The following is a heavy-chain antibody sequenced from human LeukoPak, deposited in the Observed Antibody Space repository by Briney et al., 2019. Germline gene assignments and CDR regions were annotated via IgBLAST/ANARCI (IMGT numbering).Heavy chain of an antibody. D-gene: IGHD3-22*01. J-gene: IGHJ4*02. CDR2: ISSSSSTI. CDR1: GFTFSRYS. CDR3: ARVSLYCYDSSGPSAFDY. V-gene: IGHV3-48*01. Sequence: GGSLRLSCAASGFTFSRYSMNWVRRAPGKGLEWVSYISSSSSTIYYADSVKGRFTISRDNAKNSLYLQMNSLRAEDTAVYYCARVSLYCYDSSGPSAFDYWGQGTLVTVSS.